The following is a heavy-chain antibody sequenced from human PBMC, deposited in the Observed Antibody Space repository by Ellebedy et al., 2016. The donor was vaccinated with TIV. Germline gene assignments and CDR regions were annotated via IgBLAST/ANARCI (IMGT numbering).Heavy chain of an antibody. V-gene: IGHV3-7*03. CDR3: ARVAESSGNYYPPHY. Sequence: GESLKISCAASGFTFGAYWMTWVRQAPGKGLEWVANIKRAASEKYYVDSLKGRFTISRDNAKNSLYLQMKSLSAEDTAVYYCARVAESSGNYYPPHYWGQGTLVTVSS. CDR2: IKRAASEK. D-gene: IGHD3-22*01. J-gene: IGHJ4*02. CDR1: GFTFGAYW.